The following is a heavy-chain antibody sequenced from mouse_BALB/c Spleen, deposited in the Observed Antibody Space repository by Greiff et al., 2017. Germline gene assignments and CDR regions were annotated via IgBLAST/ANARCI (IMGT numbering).Heavy chain of an antibody. J-gene: IGHJ4*01. CDR3: ARWGYGNYYAMDY. Sequence: EVKLVESGPELVKPGASVKISCKASGYSFTGYFMNWVMQSHGKSLEWIGRINPYNGDTFYNQKFKGKATLTVDKSSSTAHMELRSLASEDSAVYYCARWGYGNYYAMDYWGQGTSVTVSS. CDR1: GYSFTGYF. D-gene: IGHD2-10*02. V-gene: IGHV1-20*02. CDR2: INPYNGDT.